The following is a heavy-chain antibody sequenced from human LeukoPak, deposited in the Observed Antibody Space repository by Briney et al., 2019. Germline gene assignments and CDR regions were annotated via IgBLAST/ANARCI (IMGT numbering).Heavy chain of an antibody. J-gene: IGHJ4*02. V-gene: IGHV3-74*01. Sequence: GGSLRLSCAASGFTLSTYWMHWVRQAPGKGPLGVSRINGDGTNTPYADSVKGRFTISRDNAKNTLYLPMNSLRAEDTAVYYCARGSSSGWPDYFDHWGQGILVTVFS. D-gene: IGHD6-19*01. CDR1: GFTLSTYW. CDR2: INGDGTNT. CDR3: ARGSSSGWPDYFDH.